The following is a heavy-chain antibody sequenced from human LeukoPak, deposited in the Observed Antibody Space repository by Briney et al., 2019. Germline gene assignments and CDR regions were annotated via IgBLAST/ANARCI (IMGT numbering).Heavy chain of an antibody. Sequence: ASVKVSCKASGYTFIGYYMHWVRQAPGQGLEWMGWINPNSGGTNYAQKFQGRVTMTRDTSISTAYMELSRLRSDDTAVYYCARSYYYDSSGYFPGDYWGQGTLVTVSS. CDR3: ARSYYYDSSGYFPGDY. CDR2: INPNSGGT. J-gene: IGHJ4*02. CDR1: GYTFIGYY. D-gene: IGHD3-22*01. V-gene: IGHV1-2*02.